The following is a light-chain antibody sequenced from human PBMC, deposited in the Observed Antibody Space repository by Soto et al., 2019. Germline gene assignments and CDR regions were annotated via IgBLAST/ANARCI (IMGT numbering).Light chain of an antibody. CDR2: GNN. J-gene: IGLJ1*01. V-gene: IGLV1-40*01. Sequence: QSALTQSPSVSGAPGQRVSISCTGTSSNIGAGFDVHWYQQLPATAPKLLIYGNNNRPSGVLDRFSGSKSGTSASLAITGLQAEDEADYYCQSYDTSLSGGSVFGTGTKVTVL. CDR3: QSYDTSLSGGSV. CDR1: SSNIGAGFD.